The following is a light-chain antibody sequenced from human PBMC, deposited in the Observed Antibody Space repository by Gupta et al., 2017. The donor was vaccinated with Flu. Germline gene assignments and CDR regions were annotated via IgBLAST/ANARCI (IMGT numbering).Light chain of an antibody. J-gene: IGLJ2*01. Sequence: SYVLTQPPSVSVAPGQTATIYCGGSNIGDKGVHWYQQKPGQAPVLVVYDDSYRPSGIPERFSGSNYGHTATLSISRVEAGDEADYYCQVWDSTSDHAFFGGGTKLTAL. CDR1: NIGDKG. V-gene: IGLV3-21*02. CDR2: DDS. CDR3: QVWDSTSDHAF.